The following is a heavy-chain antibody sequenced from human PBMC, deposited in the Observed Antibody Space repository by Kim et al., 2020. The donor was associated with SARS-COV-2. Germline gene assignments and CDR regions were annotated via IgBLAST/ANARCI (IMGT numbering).Heavy chain of an antibody. D-gene: IGHD6-19*01. Sequence: GGSQRLSCAASGFTFSSRAMSWVRQAPGKGPEWVASVNNGGNAYYADSVKGRFTVSSDITRDTLYLQMNSLRAEDKALYFCAKDHASSGWPAFDSWGKGTLVTVSS. V-gene: IGHV3-23*01. CDR3: AKDHASSGWPAFDS. CDR1: GFTFSSRA. J-gene: IGHJ4*02. CDR2: VNNGGNA.